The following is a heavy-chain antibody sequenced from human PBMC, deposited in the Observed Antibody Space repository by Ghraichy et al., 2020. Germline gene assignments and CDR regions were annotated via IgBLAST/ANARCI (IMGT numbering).Heavy chain of an antibody. CDR2: TYYRSKWYN. CDR1: GDSVSSNSAA. CDR3: ARGVAARDDAGYFAL. V-gene: IGHV6-1*01. J-gene: IGHJ2*01. Sequence: QTLSLTCAISGDSVSSNSAAWNWIRQSPSRGLEWLGRTYYRSKWYNDYAVAVKSRITINPDTSKNQFSLQLNSVTPEDTAVYFCARGVAARDDAGYFALWGRGTLVTVSS. D-gene: IGHD3-3*01.